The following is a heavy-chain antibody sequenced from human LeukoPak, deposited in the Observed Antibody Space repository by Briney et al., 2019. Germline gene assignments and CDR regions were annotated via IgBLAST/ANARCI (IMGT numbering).Heavy chain of an antibody. CDR1: GGTSSSYA. D-gene: IGHD2-15*01. V-gene: IGHV1-69*05. CDR2: IIPIFGTA. CDR3: ARVSLGYCSGGSCYSGPFDY. Sequence: SVKVSCKASGGTSSSYAISWVRQAPGQGLEWMGGIIPIFGTANYAQKFQGRVTITTDESTSTAYMELSSLRSEDTAVYYCARVSLGYCSGGSCYSGPFDYWGQGTLVTVSS. J-gene: IGHJ4*02.